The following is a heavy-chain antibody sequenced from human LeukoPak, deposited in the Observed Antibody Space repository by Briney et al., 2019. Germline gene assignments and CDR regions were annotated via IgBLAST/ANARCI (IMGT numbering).Heavy chain of an antibody. CDR3: ANHNIATFDY. V-gene: IGHV3-23*01. CDR1: GFTFSSPG. CDR2: ISGTGGTT. J-gene: IGHJ4*02. D-gene: IGHD2-15*01. Sequence: QPGGSLRLSCAASGFTFSSPGMSWVRQAPGKGLEWVSAISGTGGTTYYADSVKGRFTISRDNSKNTLHLQMNSLRAEDTAVYYCANHNIATFDYWGQGTLVTVSS.